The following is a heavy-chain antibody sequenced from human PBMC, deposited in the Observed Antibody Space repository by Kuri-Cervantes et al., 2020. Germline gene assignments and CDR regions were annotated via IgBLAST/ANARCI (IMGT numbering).Heavy chain of an antibody. CDR3: AAQSSVYGLAFDI. CDR2: MNPNSGNT. CDR1: GYTFTSYD. J-gene: IGHJ3*02. Sequence: ASVKVSCKASGYTFTSYDINWVRQATGQGLEWMGWMNPNSGNTGYAQKFQGRVTMTRNTSISTAYMELSSLRSEDTAVYYCAAQSSVYGLAFDIWGQGTMVTVSS. D-gene: IGHD4-17*01. V-gene: IGHV1-8*01.